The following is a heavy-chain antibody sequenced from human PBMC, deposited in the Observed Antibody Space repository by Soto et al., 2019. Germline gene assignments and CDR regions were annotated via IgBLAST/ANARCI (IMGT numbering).Heavy chain of an antibody. Sequence: QVTLKESGPALVKPTETLTLTCTVSGFSLNSTRMGVSWIRQPPGKALEWLAHIFSNAEKSYSTSLKSRLTISKDTSKSQVVLNMTNMDPVDTATYYCARISVNSAYYYYYGMDVWGRGTTVTVSS. CDR2: IFSNAEK. D-gene: IGHD5-18*01. J-gene: IGHJ6*02. CDR3: ARISVNSAYYYYYGMDV. CDR1: GFSLNSTRMG. V-gene: IGHV2-26*01.